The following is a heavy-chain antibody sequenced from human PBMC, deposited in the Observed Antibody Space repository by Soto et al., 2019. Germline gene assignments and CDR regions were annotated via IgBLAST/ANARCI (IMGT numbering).Heavy chain of an antibody. CDR2: IWYDGSNK. Sequence: QVQLVESGGGVVQPGRSLRLSCAASRFTFSNYGMHWVRQAPGEGLEWVAVIWYDGSNKYYADSVKGRFTISRDNSKNTLYLQMNSLRAEDTAVYYCARDTRFELDIWGQGTMVTVSS. V-gene: IGHV3-33*01. CDR1: RFTFSNYG. D-gene: IGHD3-3*01. CDR3: ARDTRFELDI. J-gene: IGHJ3*02.